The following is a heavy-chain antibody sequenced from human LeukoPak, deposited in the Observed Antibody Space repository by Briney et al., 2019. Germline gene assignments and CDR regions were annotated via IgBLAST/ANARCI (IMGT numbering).Heavy chain of an antibody. D-gene: IGHD6-13*01. V-gene: IGHV4-39*07. CDR1: GGSISSSSYY. J-gene: IGHJ4*02. Sequence: SETLSLTCTVSGGSISSSSYYWGWIRQPPGKGLEWIGSIYYSGSTYYNPSLKSRVTISVDTSKNQFSLKLSSVTAADTAVYYCAGRPPIAAAGVSSGYWGQGTLVTVST. CDR2: IYYSGST. CDR3: AGRPPIAAAGVSSGY.